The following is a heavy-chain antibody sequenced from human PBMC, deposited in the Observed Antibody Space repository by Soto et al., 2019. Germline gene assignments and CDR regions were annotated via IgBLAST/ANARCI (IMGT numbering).Heavy chain of an antibody. J-gene: IGHJ6*02. CDR1: GGSFSSYA. Sequence: GASVKVSCKASGGSFSSYAISWVRQAPGQGLEWMGWINPNSGGTNYAQKFQGWVTMTRDTSISTAYMELSRLRSDDTAVYYCARATDTAILDSYYYGMDVWGQGTTVTVSS. CDR3: ARATDTAILDSYYYGMDV. D-gene: IGHD5-18*01. CDR2: INPNSGGT. V-gene: IGHV1-2*04.